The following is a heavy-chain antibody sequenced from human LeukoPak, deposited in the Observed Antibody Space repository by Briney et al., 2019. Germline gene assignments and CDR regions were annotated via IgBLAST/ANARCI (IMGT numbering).Heavy chain of an antibody. CDR2: ISGSGGNT. V-gene: IGHV3-23*01. Sequence: PGGSLRLSCAASGFTFSSYSMSWVRQAPGKGLEWVSAISGSGGNTYYADSVKGRFTISRDTSKNTLYLQMSSLRAEDTAVYYCAAVANTGFDYWGQGTLGTVSS. CDR3: AAVANTGFDY. CDR1: GFTFSSYS. D-gene: IGHD6-19*01. J-gene: IGHJ4*02.